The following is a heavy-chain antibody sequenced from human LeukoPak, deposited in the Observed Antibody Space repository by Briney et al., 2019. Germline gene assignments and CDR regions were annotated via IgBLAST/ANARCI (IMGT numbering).Heavy chain of an antibody. D-gene: IGHD7-27*01. CDR3: ARSALGYDGAFDI. Sequence: SGPALVKPTQTLTLTCTFSGFSLSTSGMRASWIRQPPGKALEWLARIDWDDDKFYNTSLKTRLTISKDTSKNQVVLTMTNMDPVDTATYYCARSALGYDGAFDIWGQGTMVTVSS. CDR1: GFSLSTSGMR. V-gene: IGHV2-70*04. CDR2: IDWDDDK. J-gene: IGHJ3*02.